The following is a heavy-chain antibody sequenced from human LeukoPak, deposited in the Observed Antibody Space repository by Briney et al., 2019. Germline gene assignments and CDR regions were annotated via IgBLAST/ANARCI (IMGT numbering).Heavy chain of an antibody. Sequence: GGSLRLSRAASGFTFSDYYMSWIRQAPGKGLEWVSYISSSGTTIYYAGSVKGRFTISRDNAKNSLYLQMNSLRAEDTAVYYCAKRRDSGSLQHFDYWGQGTLVTVSS. D-gene: IGHD1-26*01. CDR3: AKRRDSGSLQHFDY. CDR2: ISSSGTTI. V-gene: IGHV3-11*01. J-gene: IGHJ4*02. CDR1: GFTFSDYY.